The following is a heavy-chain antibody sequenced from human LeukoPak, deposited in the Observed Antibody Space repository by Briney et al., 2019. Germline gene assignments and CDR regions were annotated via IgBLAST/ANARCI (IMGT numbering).Heavy chain of an antibody. D-gene: IGHD4-23*01. Sequence: SETLSLTCTVSGGSISSYYWSWIRQPPGKGLEWIGYIYYSGSTNYNPSLTSRVTISVDTSKNQFSLRLTSVTAADTAVYYCARQESGGNSLWYFDLWGRGTLVTVSS. J-gene: IGHJ2*01. CDR2: IYYSGST. CDR1: GGSISSYY. V-gene: IGHV4-59*08. CDR3: ARQESGGNSLWYFDL.